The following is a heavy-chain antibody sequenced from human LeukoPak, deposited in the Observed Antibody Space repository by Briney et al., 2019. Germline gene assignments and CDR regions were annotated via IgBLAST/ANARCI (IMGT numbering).Heavy chain of an antibody. CDR3: AKDLNYDFWSGLGN. Sequence: GGSLRLSCAASGFAFNNYAMHWVRQAPGKGLEWMAVISYDGTNKYYADSVKGRFTISRDNSKNTLYLQMNSLRAEDTAVYYCAKDLNYDFWSGLGNWGQGTLVTVSS. V-gene: IGHV3-30*18. CDR1: GFAFNNYA. J-gene: IGHJ4*02. D-gene: IGHD3-3*01. CDR2: ISYDGTNK.